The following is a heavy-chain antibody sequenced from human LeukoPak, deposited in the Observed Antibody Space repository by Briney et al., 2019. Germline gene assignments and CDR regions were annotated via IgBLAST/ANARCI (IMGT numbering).Heavy chain of an antibody. CDR1: GYTFTGYY. CDR3: ARVVVVAASYYYYYYMDV. Sequence: ASVKVSCKASGYTFTGYYMHWVRQAPGQGLEGMGCINPNSGGTNYAQKFQGRVTMTRDTSISTAYMELSRLRSDDTAVYYCARVVVVAASYYYYYYMDVWGKGTTVTVSS. D-gene: IGHD2-15*01. V-gene: IGHV1-2*02. CDR2: INPNSGGT. J-gene: IGHJ6*03.